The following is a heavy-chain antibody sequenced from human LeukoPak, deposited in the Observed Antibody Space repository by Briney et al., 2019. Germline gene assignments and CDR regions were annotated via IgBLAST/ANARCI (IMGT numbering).Heavy chain of an antibody. J-gene: IGHJ4*02. V-gene: IGHV3-11*04. Sequence: GGSLRLSRAASGFTFSDYYMSWIRQAPGKGLERVSYISSSGSTIYYADSVKGRFTISRDNAKNSLYLQMNSLRAEDTAVYYCARDDLSANPDYWGQGTLVTVSS. CDR1: GFTFSDYY. D-gene: IGHD4/OR15-4a*01. CDR3: ARDDLSANPDY. CDR2: ISSSGSTI.